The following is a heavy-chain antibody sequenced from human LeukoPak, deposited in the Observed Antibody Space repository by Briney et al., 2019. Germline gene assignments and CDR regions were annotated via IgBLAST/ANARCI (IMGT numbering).Heavy chain of an antibody. Sequence: KPSETLSLTCAVSDYSISSDNYWSWIRPAPGKGLEWIGSMHHSGSFYYNPSLWSRVTISLDTSKNHFSLRLSSVTAADTALYYCAGHSRVLVGTTCAFDIWGQGTKVTVSS. D-gene: IGHD1-26*01. CDR2: MHHSGSF. V-gene: IGHV4-38-2*01. CDR3: AGHSRVLVGTTCAFDI. CDR1: DYSISSDNY. J-gene: IGHJ3*02.